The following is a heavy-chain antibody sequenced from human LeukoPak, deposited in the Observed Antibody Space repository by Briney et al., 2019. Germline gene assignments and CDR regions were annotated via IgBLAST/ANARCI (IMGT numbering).Heavy chain of an antibody. V-gene: IGHV3-48*02. D-gene: IGHD2-2*01. CDR2: ISRSGSTI. Sequence: PGWALRLSCAASGFTFSTYIMNWVRQAPGKGLVWVSFISRSGSTIYYADSVKGRFTISRDNAKNSLYLQMDGLRDEDTAIYYCARDYCSSASCSFDYWGQGTLVTVSS. CDR3: ARDYCSSASCSFDY. CDR1: GFTFSTYI. J-gene: IGHJ4*02.